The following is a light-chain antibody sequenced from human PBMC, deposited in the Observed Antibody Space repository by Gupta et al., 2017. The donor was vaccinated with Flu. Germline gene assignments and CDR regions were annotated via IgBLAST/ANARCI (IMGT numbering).Light chain of an antibody. CDR3: QVWHGSSDHLYV. J-gene: IGLJ1*01. CDR2: DDS. Sequence: SYVLTQPPSVSVAPGQTARITCGGDDIGGKSVNWYQQKPGRAPVLVVYDDSHRPSGIPERFSGSNSGNRATLTISRVEAGDEADYYCQVWHGSSDHLYVFGIGTTVSV. CDR1: DIGGKS. V-gene: IGLV3-21*02.